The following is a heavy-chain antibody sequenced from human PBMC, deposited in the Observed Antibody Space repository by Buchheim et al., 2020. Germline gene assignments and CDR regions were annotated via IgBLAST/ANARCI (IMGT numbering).Heavy chain of an antibody. CDR2: IYYSGSI. D-gene: IGHD6-19*01. V-gene: IGHV4-59*11. Sequence: QVQLQESGPGLVKPSETLSLSCNVSGGSISSHYWSWIRQPPGKGLEWIGYIYYSGSINYNPSLKSRVTISVDTSKNQFFLKLNSVTAADTAVYYCAYSSGWDAEYFQHWGQGTL. CDR3: AYSSGWDAEYFQH. J-gene: IGHJ1*01. CDR1: GGSISSHY.